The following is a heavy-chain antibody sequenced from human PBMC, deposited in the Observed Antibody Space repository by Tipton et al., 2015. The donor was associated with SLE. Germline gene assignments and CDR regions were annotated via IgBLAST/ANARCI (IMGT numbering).Heavy chain of an antibody. CDR1: GDSVSSSNNY. CDR2: ISYRGNT. D-gene: IGHD3-10*01. J-gene: IGHJ6*03. CDR3: ARVIKTIRFGELSDFYYMDV. V-gene: IGHV4-39*07. Sequence: GLVKPSETLSLTCTVSGDSVSSSNNYWAWIRQSPGQGLDWIGSISYRGNTYYNPSLKSRVTISVDTAKNQFSLRLNSVTAADTAFYYCARVIKTIRFGELSDFYYMDVWGKGTTVTVS.